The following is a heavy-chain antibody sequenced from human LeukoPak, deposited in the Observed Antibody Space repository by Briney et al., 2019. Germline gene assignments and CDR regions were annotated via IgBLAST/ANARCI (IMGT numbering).Heavy chain of an antibody. V-gene: IGHV3-30-3*01. CDR3: ARGRWTDVARGSYYFDY. CDR2: ISYDGSNK. Sequence: PGGSLRLSCAASGFTFSSYAMHWVRQAPGKGLEWVAVISYDGSNKYYADSVKGRFTISRDNSKNTLYLQMNSLRAEDTAVYYCARGRWTDVARGSYYFDYWGQGTLVSVSS. CDR1: GFTFSSYA. J-gene: IGHJ4*02. D-gene: IGHD3-10*01.